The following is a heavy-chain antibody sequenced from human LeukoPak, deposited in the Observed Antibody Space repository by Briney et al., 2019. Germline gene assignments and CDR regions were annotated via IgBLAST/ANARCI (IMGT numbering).Heavy chain of an antibody. CDR2: IIPIFGTA. V-gene: IGHV1-69*13. J-gene: IGHJ5*02. D-gene: IGHD2-2*01. CDR3: ARKPALVVPAASSDWFHP. CDR1: GGTFSSYA. Sequence: ASVKVSCKASGGTFSSYAISWVRQAPGQGLEWMGGIIPIFGTANYAQKFQGRVTITADESTSTAYMELSSLRSEDTAVYYCARKPALVVPAASSDWFHPWGQGTLVTVSS.